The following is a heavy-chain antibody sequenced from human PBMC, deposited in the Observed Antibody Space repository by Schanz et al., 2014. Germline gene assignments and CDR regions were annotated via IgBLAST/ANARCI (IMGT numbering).Heavy chain of an antibody. J-gene: IGHJ4*02. CDR3: ASSGAGYSSSWDFDY. CDR2: IIPILGIA. V-gene: IGHV1-69*02. CDR1: GGTFSTYT. Sequence: QVQLVQSGAEVKKPGSSVKVSCKASGGTFSTYTISWVRQAPGHGLEWMGRIIPILGIANYAQKFQGRVTITADKSTFTAYIDVSSLRSEDTAVYYCASSGAGYSSSWDFDYWGQGTLVTVSS. D-gene: IGHD6-13*01.